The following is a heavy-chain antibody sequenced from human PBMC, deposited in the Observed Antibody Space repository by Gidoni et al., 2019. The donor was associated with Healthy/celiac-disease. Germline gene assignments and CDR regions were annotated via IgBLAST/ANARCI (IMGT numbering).Heavy chain of an antibody. Sequence: QVQLPESVPGLVKPSETLSLTCTVSGCSLSSYYWSWIRQPPGKGLEWIGYIYYSGSTNYNPSLKSRVTISVDTSKNQFSLKLSSVTAADTAVYYCARDSGRDSSGWSAFDYWGQGTLVTVSS. V-gene: IGHV4-59*01. CDR3: ARDSGRDSSGWSAFDY. J-gene: IGHJ4*02. CDR2: IYYSGST. CDR1: GCSLSSYY. D-gene: IGHD6-19*01.